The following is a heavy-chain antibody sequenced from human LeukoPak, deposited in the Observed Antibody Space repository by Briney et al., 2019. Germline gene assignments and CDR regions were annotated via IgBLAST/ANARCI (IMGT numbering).Heavy chain of an antibody. V-gene: IGHV4-59*01. CDR3: ARVPVVTARNYYYYYMDV. CDR2: IYYSGST. CDR1: GGSISSYY. Sequence: PSETLSLTCTVSGGSISSYYWSWIRQPPGKGLEWIGYIYYSGSTNYNPSLKSRVTISVDTSKNQFSLKLSSVTAADTAVYYCARVPVVTARNYYYYYMDVWGKGTTVTVPS. D-gene: IGHD2-21*02. J-gene: IGHJ6*03.